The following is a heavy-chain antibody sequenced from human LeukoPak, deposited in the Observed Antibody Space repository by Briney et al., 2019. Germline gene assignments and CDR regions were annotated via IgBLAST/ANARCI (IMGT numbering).Heavy chain of an antibody. J-gene: IGHJ6*03. V-gene: IGHV4-61*02. CDR2: IYTSGST. CDR1: GGSISSGSYY. D-gene: IGHD5-12*01. Sequence: SETLSLTCTVSGGSISSGSYYWSWIRQPAGKGLEWIGRIYTSGSTNYNPSLKSRVTIPVDTSKNQFSLKLSSVTAADTAVYYCARGGGYDLLSYYYYYMDVWGKGTTVTISS. CDR3: ARGGGYDLLSYYYYYMDV.